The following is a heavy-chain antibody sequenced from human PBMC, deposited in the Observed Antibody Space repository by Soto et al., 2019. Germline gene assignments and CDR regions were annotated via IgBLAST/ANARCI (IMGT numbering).Heavy chain of an antibody. CDR2: TYYGSKWFN. V-gene: IGHV6-1*01. J-gene: IGHJ4*02. Sequence: SQTLSLTCAISGDSVSNNGAAWNWIRQSPSGGLEWLGRTYYGSKWFNDYAVSVKSRITISPDTSKNQFSLQLNAVTPDDTAVYYCARDVVALFGPFDYWGQGTLVTVSS. CDR3: ARDVVALFGPFDY. CDR1: GDSVSNNGAA. D-gene: IGHD2-21*01.